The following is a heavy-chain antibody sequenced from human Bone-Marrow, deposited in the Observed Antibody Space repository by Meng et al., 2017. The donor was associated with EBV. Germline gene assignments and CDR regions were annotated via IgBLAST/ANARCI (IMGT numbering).Heavy chain of an antibody. V-gene: IGHV4-39*01. CDR1: GGSISSQDSC. D-gene: IGHD3-22*01. Sequence: LQMGGAGLGRGKAAESPALPCTVGGGSISSQDSCWGWIRQTTGKALEWNARMNCSGSKYYRPSVKLHDSISKDTSKNEFTLKLSSVTAADTAVYCCASRYYYDSSGYYNAWGQGTLVTVSS. J-gene: IGHJ5*02. CDR2: MNCSGSK. CDR3: ASRYYYDSSGYYNA.